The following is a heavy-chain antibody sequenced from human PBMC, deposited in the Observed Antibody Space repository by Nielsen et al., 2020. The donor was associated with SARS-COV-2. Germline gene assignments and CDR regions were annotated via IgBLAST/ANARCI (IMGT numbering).Heavy chain of an antibody. D-gene: IGHD3-10*01. J-gene: IGHJ6*02. Sequence: GESLKISCQGSGYSFTSYWIGWVRQMPGKGLEWMGIIYPGDSDTRYSPSFQGQVTISADKSISTAYLQWGSLKASDTAMYYCARRRGSGSYFYYGMDVWGQGTTVTVSS. CDR3: ARRRGSGSYFYYGMDV. CDR1: GYSFTSYW. CDR2: IYPGDSDT. V-gene: IGHV5-51*01.